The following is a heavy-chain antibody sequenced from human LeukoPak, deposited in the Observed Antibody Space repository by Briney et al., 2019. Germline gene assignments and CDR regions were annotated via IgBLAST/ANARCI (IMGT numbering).Heavy chain of an antibody. Sequence: PGGSLRLSCAASGFTFSSYAMSWVRQAPGKGLEWVSTIGSGGDTTDYADSVKGRFAISRDNSKNTLYLQMNTLGAEDTALYYCVKGLISGVGGLTPLFDNWGQGTLVTVSS. J-gene: IGHJ4*02. D-gene: IGHD3-16*01. CDR1: GFTFSSYA. V-gene: IGHV3-23*01. CDR2: IGSGGDTT. CDR3: VKGLISGVGGLTPLFDN.